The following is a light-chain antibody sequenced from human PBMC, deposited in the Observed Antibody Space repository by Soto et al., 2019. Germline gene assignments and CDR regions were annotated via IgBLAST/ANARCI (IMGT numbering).Light chain of an antibody. CDR3: QQFNNYPWT. J-gene: IGKJ1*01. CDR2: KAS. CDR1: QSISSW. V-gene: IGKV1-5*03. Sequence: DIQMTQSPSTLSASVGDRVTITCRASQSISSWLAWYQQKPRKTPKLLIYKASSLESGVPSRFSGSVSGTEFTLTISSLQPDDFATYYCQQFNNYPWTFGQGTKVDIK.